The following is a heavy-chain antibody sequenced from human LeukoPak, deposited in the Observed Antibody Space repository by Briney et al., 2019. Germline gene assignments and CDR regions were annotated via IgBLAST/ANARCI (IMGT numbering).Heavy chain of an antibody. V-gene: IGHV3-21*04. J-gene: IGHJ4*02. D-gene: IGHD4-17*01. Sequence: GGSLRLSCAASGFTFSSYSMNWVRQAPGKGLEWVSSISSSSSYIYYADSVKGRFTISRDNAKNSLYLQMNSLRAEDTAVYYCARAVTIRDLYYFDYWGQGTLVTVSS. CDR1: GFTFSSYS. CDR3: ARAVTIRDLYYFDY. CDR2: ISSSSSYI.